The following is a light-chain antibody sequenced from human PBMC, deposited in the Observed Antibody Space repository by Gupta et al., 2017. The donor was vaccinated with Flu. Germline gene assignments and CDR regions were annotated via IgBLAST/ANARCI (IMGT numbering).Light chain of an antibody. CDR1: SSDVGSYNY. J-gene: IGLJ1*01. V-gene: IGLV2-14*01. Sequence: QSALTQPASVSGSPGQSITISCTGTSSDVGSYNYVSWYQQHPGIAPKLMIYEVSNRPSGVSNRFSGSKSGNTASLTISGLQAEDESDYYCSSYSSSSTLFVFGTGTKVTVL. CDR2: EVS. CDR3: SSYSSSSTLFV.